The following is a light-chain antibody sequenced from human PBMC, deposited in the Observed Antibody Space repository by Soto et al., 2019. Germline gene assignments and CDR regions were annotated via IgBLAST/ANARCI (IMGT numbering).Light chain of an antibody. Sequence: IQMTQSPSTLPASVGDRVTITCRASQSISNWLAWYQQKPGKAPKLLIYKASTLESGVPSRFSGSGSGTEFTLTISSLQPDDFATYYCQQYNTYWTFGQGTKVDIK. V-gene: IGKV1-5*03. CDR2: KAS. CDR3: QQYNTYWT. CDR1: QSISNW. J-gene: IGKJ1*01.